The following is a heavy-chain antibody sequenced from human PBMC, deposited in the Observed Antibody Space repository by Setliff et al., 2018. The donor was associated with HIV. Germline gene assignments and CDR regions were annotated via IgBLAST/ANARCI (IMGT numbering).Heavy chain of an antibody. Sequence: GGSLRLSCEASGFTFSTYTMTWVRQAPGKGLEWVSYISDSGSIKYFADSVKGRFTISRDNARNSGFLQMNSLRVEDTAVYYCARALRGSGEDSWGQGTLVTVSS. CDR2: ISDSGSIK. CDR3: ARALRGSGEDS. CDR1: GFTFSTYT. D-gene: IGHD3-10*01. V-gene: IGHV3-48*04. J-gene: IGHJ5*01.